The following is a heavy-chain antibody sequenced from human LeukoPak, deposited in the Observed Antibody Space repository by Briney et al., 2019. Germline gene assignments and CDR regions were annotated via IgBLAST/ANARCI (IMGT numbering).Heavy chain of an antibody. CDR2: IYTSGST. D-gene: IGHD4-23*01. V-gene: IGHV4-61*02. J-gene: IGHJ1*01. Sequence: SETLSLTCTVSGGSISSGSYYWSWIRQPAGKGLEWIGRIYTSGSTNYNPSLKSRVTISVDTSKNQFSLKLSSVTAADTAVYYCARDHGGNSFYFQHWGQGTLVTVSS. CDR1: GGSISSGSYY. CDR3: ARDHGGNSFYFQH.